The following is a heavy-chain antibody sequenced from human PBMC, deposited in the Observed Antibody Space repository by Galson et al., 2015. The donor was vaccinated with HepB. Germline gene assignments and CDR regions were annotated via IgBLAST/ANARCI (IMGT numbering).Heavy chain of an antibody. V-gene: IGHV1-24*01. D-gene: IGHD4-17*01. CDR3: ATRSVYGDYLDDAFDI. J-gene: IGHJ3*02. CDR2: FDPEDGET. Sequence: SVKVSCKVSGYTLTELSMHWVRQAPGKGLEWMGGFDPEDGETIYAQKFQGRVTMTEDTSTDTAYMELSSLRSEDTAVYYCATRSVYGDYLDDAFDIWGQGNPGHRLL. CDR1: GYTLTELS.